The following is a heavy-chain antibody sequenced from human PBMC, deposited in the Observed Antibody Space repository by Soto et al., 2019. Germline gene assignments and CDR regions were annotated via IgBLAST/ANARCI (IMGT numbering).Heavy chain of an antibody. D-gene: IGHD3-9*01. CDR1: GFTFSSYG. V-gene: IGHV3-30*03. CDR2: ISYDGSNK. CDR3: AREGLDILTGYRFYYFHY. J-gene: IGHJ4*02. Sequence: GGSLRLSCAASGFTFSSYGMHWVRQAPGKGLEWVAVISYDGSNKYYADSVRGRFTISRDNSKNTLYLQMNSLRAEDTAVYYCAREGLDILTGYRFYYFHYWGQGTLVTVSS.